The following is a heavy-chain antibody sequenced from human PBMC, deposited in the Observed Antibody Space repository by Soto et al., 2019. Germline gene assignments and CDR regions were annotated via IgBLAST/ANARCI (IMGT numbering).Heavy chain of an antibody. CDR3: VTLQSGASYDPSGYGAFNFDH. D-gene: IGHD5-18*01. J-gene: IGHJ4*02. CDR2: INPSAGST. CDR1: GYSFTSYY. V-gene: IGHV1-46*01. Sequence: XSVKVSCKASGYSFTSYYLHWVRQAPGQGPEWMGLINPSAGSTTYSQKFQGRVTMTRDTSTTTVYMELSALRSEDTAFYYCVTLQSGASYDPSGYGAFNFDHWRQGTLVTV.